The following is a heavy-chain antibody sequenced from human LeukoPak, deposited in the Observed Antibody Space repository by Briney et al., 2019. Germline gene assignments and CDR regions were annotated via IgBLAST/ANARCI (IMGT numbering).Heavy chain of an antibody. CDR3: AREDLWFGELSLGY. Sequence: GGSLRLSCAASGFTFRSYWMSWVRQAPGKGLEWVANIKQDGSEKYYVDSVKGRFTISRDNAKNSLYLQMNSLRAEDTAVYYCAREDLWFGELSLGYWGQGNLVSVSS. CDR2: IKQDGSEK. J-gene: IGHJ4*02. V-gene: IGHV3-7*01. CDR1: GFTFRSYW. D-gene: IGHD3-10*01.